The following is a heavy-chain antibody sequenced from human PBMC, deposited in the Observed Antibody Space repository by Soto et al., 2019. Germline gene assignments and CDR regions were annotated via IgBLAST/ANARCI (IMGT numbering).Heavy chain of an antibody. CDR3: ARDLHYYDSSGFHLDY. CDR1: GYTFTSYG. J-gene: IGHJ4*02. V-gene: IGHV1-18*01. CDR2: ISAYNGNT. Sequence: GASLKVSCKASGYTFTSYGISWVRQAPGQGLEWMGWISAYNGNTNYAQKLQGRVTMTTDTSTSTAYMELRSLRSDDTAVYYCARDLHYYDSSGFHLDYWGQGTLVTVSS. D-gene: IGHD3-22*01.